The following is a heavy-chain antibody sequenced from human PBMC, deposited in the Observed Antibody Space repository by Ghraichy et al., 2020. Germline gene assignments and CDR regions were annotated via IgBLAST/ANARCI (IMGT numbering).Heavy chain of an antibody. Sequence: SLRLSCAASGFTFSTYAMSWVRQAPGKGLEWVSAISGSGGNTYYADSVKGRFTISRDNSKNTLYLQMNSLRAEDTAVYYCAKGYSAGYDLNAFDIWGQGTMVTVSS. J-gene: IGHJ3*02. CDR1: GFTFSTYA. CDR3: AKGYSAGYDLNAFDI. CDR2: ISGSGGNT. D-gene: IGHD1-26*01. V-gene: IGHV3-23*01.